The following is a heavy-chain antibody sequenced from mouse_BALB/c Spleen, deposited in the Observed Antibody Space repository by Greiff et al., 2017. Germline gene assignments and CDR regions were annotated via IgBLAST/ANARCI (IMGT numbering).Heavy chain of an antibody. CDR3: ARDYASLYAMDY. D-gene: IGHD1-1*02. CDR2: ISSGGSYT. Sequence: EVQVVESGGDLVKPGGSLKLSCAASGFTFSSYGMSWVRQTPDKRLEWVATISSGGSYTYYPDSVKGRFTISRDNAKNTLYLQMSSLKSEDTAMYYCARDYASLYAMDYWGQGTSVTVSS. J-gene: IGHJ4*01. CDR1: GFTFSSYG. V-gene: IGHV5-6*01.